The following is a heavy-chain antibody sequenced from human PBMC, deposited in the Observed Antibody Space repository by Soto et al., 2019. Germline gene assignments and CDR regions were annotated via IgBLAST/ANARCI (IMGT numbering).Heavy chain of an antibody. V-gene: IGHV1-46*01. CDR1: GYTFTIYY. J-gene: IGHJ3*02. Sequence: ASVKVSCKGSGYTFTIYYMHWVRQAPGQGLEWMGIINPSGGSTSYAQKLQGRVTMTTDTSTSTAYMELRSLRSDDTAVYYCARRWIERATDAFAIWGQGTMVTVSS. CDR3: ARRWIERATDAFAI. D-gene: IGHD1-26*01. CDR2: INPSGGST.